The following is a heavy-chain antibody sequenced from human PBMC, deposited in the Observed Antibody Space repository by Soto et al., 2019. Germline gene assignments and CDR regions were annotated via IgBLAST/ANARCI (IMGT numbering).Heavy chain of an antibody. CDR3: AKVEHYYDSSGYVDY. CDR1: GFTFSSYA. CDR2: ISGSGGST. Sequence: EVQLLESGGGLVQPGGSLRLSCAASGFTFSSYAMSWVRQAPGKWLEWVSAISGSGGSTYYADSVKGRFTISRDNSKNTLYLQMNSLRAEDTAVYYCAKVEHYYDSSGYVDYWGQGTLVTVSS. V-gene: IGHV3-23*01. D-gene: IGHD3-22*01. J-gene: IGHJ4*02.